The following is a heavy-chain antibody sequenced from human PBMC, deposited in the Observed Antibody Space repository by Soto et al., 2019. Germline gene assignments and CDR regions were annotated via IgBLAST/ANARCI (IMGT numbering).Heavy chain of an antibody. Sequence: ASVKVSCKASGYTSTDYYMHWVRQAPGQGLEWMGWINPNSGGTNYAQKFQGRVTMTRDTSISTAYMELSRLRSDDTAVYYCARKLELRGSYYYYYDMDDWGQGTTVTVS. CDR2: INPNSGGT. D-gene: IGHD1-7*01. CDR3: ARKLELRGSYYYYYDMDD. CDR1: GYTSTDYY. V-gene: IGHV1-2*02. J-gene: IGHJ6*02.